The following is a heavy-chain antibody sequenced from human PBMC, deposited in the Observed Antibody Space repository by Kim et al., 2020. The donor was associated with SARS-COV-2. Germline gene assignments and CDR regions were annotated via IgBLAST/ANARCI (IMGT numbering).Heavy chain of an antibody. CDR3: ARQHERTYYYDSSGYPVDY. CDR2: ISAYNGNT. J-gene: IGHJ4*02. V-gene: IGHV1-18*01. D-gene: IGHD3-22*01. Sequence: ASVKVSCKASGYTFTSYGMSWVRQAPGQGLEWMGWISAYNGNTNYAQKLQGRVTMTTDTSTSTAYMELRSLRSDDTAVYYCARQHERTYYYDSSGYPVDYWGQGTLVTVSS. CDR1: GYTFTSYG.